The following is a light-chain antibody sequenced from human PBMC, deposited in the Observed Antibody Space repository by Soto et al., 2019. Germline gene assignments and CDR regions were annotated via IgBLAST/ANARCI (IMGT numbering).Light chain of an antibody. CDR3: QSYDSILDGFWV. V-gene: IGLV1-40*01. CDR1: GSNIGAGYD. Sequence: QSVLTQPPSVSGAPGQRVTISCTGSGSNIGAGYDVHWYQQLPGTAPKLLISDDTNRPSGVPDRFSASKSGTSASLAITGLQAEDEADYYCQSYDSILDGFWVFGGGTQLTVL. CDR2: DDT. J-gene: IGLJ3*02.